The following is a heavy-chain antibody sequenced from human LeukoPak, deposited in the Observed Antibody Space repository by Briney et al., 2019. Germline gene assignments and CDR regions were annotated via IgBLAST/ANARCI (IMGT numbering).Heavy chain of an antibody. CDR3: ARESGYAVGDF. J-gene: IGHJ4*02. CDR1: GFIVRSYY. V-gene: IGHV3-53*01. Sequence: GGSLRLSCAASGFIVRSYYMSWLRQAPGKGLEWASVVYNDGRTFYADSVKGRFIISKDNSKNTVYLQMNNLRADDTAVYYCARESGYAVGDFWGRGTLVTVSS. D-gene: IGHD5-12*01. CDR2: VYNDGRT.